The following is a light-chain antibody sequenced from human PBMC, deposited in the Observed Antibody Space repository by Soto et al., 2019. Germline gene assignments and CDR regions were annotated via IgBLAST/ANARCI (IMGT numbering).Light chain of an antibody. CDR1: SSDVGGYNY. CDR3: SSYAGSSNLGV. CDR2: EVS. J-gene: IGLJ2*01. Sequence: QSVLTQLPSASGSPGQSVTISCTGTSSDVGGYNYVSWYQQHPGRAPKLMIYEVSKRPSGVPDRFSGSKSGNTASLTVSGLQPEDEADYYCSSYAGSSNLGVFGGGTKLTVL. V-gene: IGLV2-8*01.